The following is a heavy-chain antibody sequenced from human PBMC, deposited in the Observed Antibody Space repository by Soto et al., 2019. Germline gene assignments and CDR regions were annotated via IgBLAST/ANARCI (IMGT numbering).Heavy chain of an antibody. V-gene: IGHV1-18*01. CDR1: GYTLTAYD. CDR2: IRAYNGDT. J-gene: IGHJ6*02. CDR3: ARAGAAPYYYYGLDV. Sequence: ASVKVSCKTSGYTLTAYDIYWVRQAPGQGLEWMGWIRAYNGDTNYAQKFQTRVTMTTDKSTDTAYMDLRSLTSDDTAIYYCARAGAAPYYYYGLDVWGQGTTVTVSS. D-gene: IGHD3-10*01.